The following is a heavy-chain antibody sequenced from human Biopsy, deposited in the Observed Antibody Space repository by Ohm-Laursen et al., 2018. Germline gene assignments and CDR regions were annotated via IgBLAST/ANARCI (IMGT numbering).Heavy chain of an antibody. CDR2: ISSSGTTI. Sequence: SLRLSCAASGFNFRDYNMNWIRQAPGKGLEWLSHISSSGTTIYYGDVVRGRFTISRDNDKNSLFLQMNSLGADDTAVYYCTGRYDIGAYGVDVWGQGTTVIVSS. V-gene: IGHV3-11*01. CDR3: TGRYDIGAYGVDV. CDR1: GFNFRDYN. D-gene: IGHD3-9*01. J-gene: IGHJ6*02.